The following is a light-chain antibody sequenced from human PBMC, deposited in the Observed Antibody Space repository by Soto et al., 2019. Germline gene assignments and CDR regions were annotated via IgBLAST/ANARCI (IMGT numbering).Light chain of an antibody. CDR3: HQRQYWPPIT. J-gene: IGKJ5*01. CDR2: GAS. CDR1: QSVSSY. Sequence: EIVLTQGPATLSLSPGERATLSCRASQSVSSYLAWYQQKPGQAPRLLIYGASTRATGIPARFSGSGSGTDFTLTISSLEPEDFAVYYCHQRQYWPPITFGQGTRLEIK. V-gene: IGKV3-11*01.